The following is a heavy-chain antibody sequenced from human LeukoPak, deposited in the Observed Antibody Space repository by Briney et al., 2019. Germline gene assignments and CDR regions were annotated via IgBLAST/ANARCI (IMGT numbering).Heavy chain of an antibody. J-gene: IGHJ3*02. V-gene: IGHV3-30*18. Sequence: AGGSLRLSCAASGFTFSSYGMHWVRQAPGKGLEWVAVISYDGSNKYYADSVKGRFTISRDNSKNTLYLQMNSLRAEDTAVYYCAKEDSSGWYQAFDIWGQGTMVTVSS. CDR1: GFTFSSYG. D-gene: IGHD6-19*01. CDR3: AKEDSSGWYQAFDI. CDR2: ISYDGSNK.